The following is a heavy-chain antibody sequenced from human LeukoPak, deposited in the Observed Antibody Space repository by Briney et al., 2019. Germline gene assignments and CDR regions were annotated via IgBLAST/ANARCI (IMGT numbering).Heavy chain of an antibody. Sequence: ASVKVSCKASGYTFTSYYMHWVRQAPGQGLEWMGIINPSGGSTSYAQKFQGRVTMTRDTSTSTAYMELRSLRSDDTAVYYCARDGIVVVVPREHDAFDIWGQGTMVTVSS. J-gene: IGHJ3*02. CDR1: GYTFTSYY. CDR2: INPSGGST. CDR3: ARDGIVVVVPREHDAFDI. V-gene: IGHV1-46*01. D-gene: IGHD2-15*01.